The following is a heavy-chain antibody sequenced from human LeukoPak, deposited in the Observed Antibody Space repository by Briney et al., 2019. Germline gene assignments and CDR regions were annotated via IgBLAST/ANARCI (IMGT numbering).Heavy chain of an antibody. J-gene: IGHJ5*02. CDR3: ARGAGYCSSTSCLENNWFDP. D-gene: IGHD2-2*01. CDR1: GGSISSGGYS. Sequence: SETLSLTCAVSGGSISSGGYSWSWIRQPPGKGLEWIGYIYHSGSTYYNPSLKSRVTISVDRSKNQFSLKLSSVTAADTAVYYCARGAGYCSSTSCLENNWFDPWGQGTLVTVSS. V-gene: IGHV4-30-2*01. CDR2: IYHSGST.